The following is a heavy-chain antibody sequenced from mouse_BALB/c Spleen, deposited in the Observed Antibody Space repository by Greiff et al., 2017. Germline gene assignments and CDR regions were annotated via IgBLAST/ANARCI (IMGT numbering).Heavy chain of an antibody. CDR3: TRSGNYRYHWYFDV. CDR1: GYTFTSYW. CDR2: IYPSDSYT. V-gene: IGHV1-69*02. Sequence: QVQLQQPGAELVRPGASVKLSCKASGYTFTSYWINWVKQRPGQGLEWIGNIYPSDSYTNYNQKFKDKATLTVDKSSSTAYMQLSSPTSEDSAVYYCTRSGNYRYHWYFDVWGAGTTVTVSS. J-gene: IGHJ1*01. D-gene: IGHD2-14*01.